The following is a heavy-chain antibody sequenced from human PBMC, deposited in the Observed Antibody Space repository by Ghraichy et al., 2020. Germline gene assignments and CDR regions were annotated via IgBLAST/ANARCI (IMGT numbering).Heavy chain of an antibody. CDR2: ISGSGGST. Sequence: GESLNISCAASGFTFSSYAMSWVRQAPGKGLEWVSAISGSGGSTYYADSVKGRFTISRDNSKNTLYLQMNSLRAEDTAVYYCVKVGAKGFYMDVWGKGTTVTVSS. CDR1: GFTFSSYA. D-gene: IGHD1-26*01. J-gene: IGHJ6*03. CDR3: VKVGAKGFYMDV. V-gene: IGHV3-23*01.